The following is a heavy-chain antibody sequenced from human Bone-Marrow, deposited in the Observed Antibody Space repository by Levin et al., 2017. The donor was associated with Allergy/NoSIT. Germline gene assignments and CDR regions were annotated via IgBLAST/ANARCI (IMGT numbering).Heavy chain of an antibody. CDR2: ISNSGGAI. Sequence: GGSLRLSCEVSGFTFSNYYMIWIRQAPGKGLEWVSDISNSGGAIYYADSVKGRFTISRDNAKNSLYLQMNSLRVEDTAVYFCARDQSSSWYGIDYWGQGTLVTVSS. J-gene: IGHJ4*02. CDR1: GFTFSNYY. CDR3: ARDQSSSWYGIDY. D-gene: IGHD6-13*01. V-gene: IGHV3-11*04.